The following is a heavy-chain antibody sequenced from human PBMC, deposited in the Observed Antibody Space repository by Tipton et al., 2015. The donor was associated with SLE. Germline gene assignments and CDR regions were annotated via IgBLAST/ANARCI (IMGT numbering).Heavy chain of an antibody. CDR2: IHYNGNT. CDR3: ARGEDPDPFDS. Sequence: TLSLSCTVSGGSISSGKYYWSWIRQHPGKGLEWIAYIHYNGNTYYNPSLKSRVTISIDASKNQFSLKLSSVTAADTAVYSCARGEDPDPFDSWGKGTTVTVSS. D-gene: IGHD3-22*01. CDR1: GGSISSGKYY. V-gene: IGHV4-31*03. J-gene: IGHJ6*04.